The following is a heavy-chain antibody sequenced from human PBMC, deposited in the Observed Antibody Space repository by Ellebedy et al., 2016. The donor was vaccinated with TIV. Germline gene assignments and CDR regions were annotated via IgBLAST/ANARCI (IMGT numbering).Heavy chain of an antibody. J-gene: IGHJ4*02. D-gene: IGHD3-9*01. CDR2: IHHSGST. CDR1: GSSINYDYY. CDR3: ATLRKYYDILTGYYDYYFDY. V-gene: IGHV4-38-2*01. Sequence: MPSETLSLTCPLSGSSINYDYYWGWIRQPPGKGLAWIGSIHHSGSTFHNPSLKSRVTISIDTSKNQFSLNLSSVTAADTAVYYCATLRKYYDILTGYYDYYFDYWGQGTLLTVSS.